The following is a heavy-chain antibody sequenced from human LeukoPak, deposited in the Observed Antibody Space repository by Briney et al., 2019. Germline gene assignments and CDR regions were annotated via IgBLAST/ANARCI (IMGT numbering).Heavy chain of an antibody. CDR3: ASLYSSSWPPREYYFDY. D-gene: IGHD6-13*01. CDR1: GGTFSSYA. CDR2: XXPIFGTA. Sequence: SVKVSCKASGGTFSSYAISWVRQAPGQGLEWXXXXXPIFGTANYAQKFQGRVTITADKSTSTAYMELSSLRSEDTAVYYCASLYSSSWPPREYYFDYWGQGTLVTVSS. J-gene: IGHJ4*02. V-gene: IGHV1-69*06.